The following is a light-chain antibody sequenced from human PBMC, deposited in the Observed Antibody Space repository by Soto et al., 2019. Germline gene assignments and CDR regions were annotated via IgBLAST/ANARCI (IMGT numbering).Light chain of an antibody. CDR3: QQSYSSPVT. CDR1: QSISTY. V-gene: IGKV1-39*01. Sequence: DIQMTQSPSSLSASVGYRVTITCRASQSISTYLNWYQQKPGKAPKLLIFAASSLQRGVPSRFSGSGSGTDFTLTISGLRPEDFATYYCQQSYSSPVTVGPGTKVDIK. CDR2: AAS. J-gene: IGKJ3*01.